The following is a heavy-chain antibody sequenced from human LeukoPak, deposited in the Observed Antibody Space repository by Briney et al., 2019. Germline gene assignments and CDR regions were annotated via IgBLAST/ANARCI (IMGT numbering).Heavy chain of an antibody. V-gene: IGHV1-46*01. D-gene: IGHD3-10*02. Sequence: ASVKVSCKASGYSFTSYYLHWVRQAPGQGLEWMAIVNPSGGSTSYAQKFQGRVSMTRDTSISTAYMELSSLRSEDTAVYYCARGPVEAVFGVSTEDWGQGTTVTVSS. J-gene: IGHJ6*02. CDR3: ARGPVEAVFGVSTED. CDR2: VNPSGGST. CDR1: GYSFTSYY.